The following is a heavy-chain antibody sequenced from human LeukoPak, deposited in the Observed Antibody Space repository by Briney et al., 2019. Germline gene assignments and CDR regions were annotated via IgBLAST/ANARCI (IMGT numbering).Heavy chain of an antibody. J-gene: IGHJ1*01. CDR2: IYSSGTT. CDR3: ASYCGGDCYPTPAEYFQH. CDR1: GGSIRSYY. D-gene: IGHD2-21*01. V-gene: IGHV4-59*01. Sequence: SETLSLTCTVSGGSIRSYYWSWVRQPPGKGLEWIGYIYSSGTTNYNPSLKSRVTISVDTSKNQFSLKLSSVTAADTAVYYCASYCGGDCYPTPAEYFQHWGQGTLVTVSS.